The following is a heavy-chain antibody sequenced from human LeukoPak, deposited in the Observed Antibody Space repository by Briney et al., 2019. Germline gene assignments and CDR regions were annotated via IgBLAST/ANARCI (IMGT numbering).Heavy chain of an antibody. CDR1: GGSISSYY. CDR3: ARVTVDYDFWSGFNNYYYMDV. D-gene: IGHD3-3*01. J-gene: IGHJ6*03. CDR2: IYYSGST. V-gene: IGHV4-59*01. Sequence: PSETLSLTCTVSGGSISSYYWSWIRQPPGKGLEWIGYIYYSGSTNYNPSLKSRVTISVDTSKNQFSLKLSSVTAADTAVYYCARVTVDYDFWSGFNNYYYMDVWGKGTTVTVSS.